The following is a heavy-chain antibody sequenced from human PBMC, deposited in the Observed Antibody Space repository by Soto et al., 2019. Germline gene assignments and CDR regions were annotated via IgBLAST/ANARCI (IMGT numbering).Heavy chain of an antibody. CDR1: AYTFTGYY. Sequence: SVNVSCNSSAYTFTGYYMHLVRQAPGQGLEWMGIINPSGGSTSYAQKFQGRVTMTRETSTSTVYMELSSLRSEDTAVYYCAMGGDYGMDVWGQGTAVTVSS. V-gene: IGHV1-46*01. CDR3: AMGGDYGMDV. CDR2: INPSGGST. J-gene: IGHJ6*02. D-gene: IGHD3-16*01.